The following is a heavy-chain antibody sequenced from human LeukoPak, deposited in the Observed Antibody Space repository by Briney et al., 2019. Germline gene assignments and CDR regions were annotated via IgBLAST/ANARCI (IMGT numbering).Heavy chain of an antibody. J-gene: IGHJ4*02. D-gene: IGHD3-22*01. CDR1: AFTFSNHA. Sequence: GGSLRLSCAGSAFTFSNHAMSWVRQTPGKGLEWVSGISAGGGSTLYADSVKGRFTISRDNSKKTLYLHMDSLSVEDTALYFCVYYDSSGYYYGRLRYWGQGTPVTVSS. CDR2: ISAGGGST. CDR3: VYYDSSGYYYGRLRY. V-gene: IGHV3-23*01.